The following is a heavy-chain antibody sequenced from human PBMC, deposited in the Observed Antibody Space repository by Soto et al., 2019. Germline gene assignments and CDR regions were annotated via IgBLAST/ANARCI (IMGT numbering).Heavy chain of an antibody. D-gene: IGHD6-13*01. V-gene: IGHV2-70*04. CDR3: ARSRGIAAAGFYYYYGMDV. J-gene: IGHJ6*02. CDR2: IDWDDDK. CDR1: GFSLSTSGMR. Sequence: SGPTQVNPTHTLTLTCTFSGFSLSTSGMRVSWIRQPPGKALEWLARIDWDDDKFYSTSLKTRLTTSKDTSKNQVVLTMTNMDPVDTATYYCARSRGIAAAGFYYYYGMDVWGQGTTVTVSS.